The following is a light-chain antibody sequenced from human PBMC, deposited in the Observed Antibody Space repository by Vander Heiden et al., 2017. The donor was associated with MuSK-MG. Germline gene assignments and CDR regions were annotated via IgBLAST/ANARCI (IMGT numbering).Light chain of an antibody. CDR2: AAS. V-gene: IGKV1-39*01. J-gene: IGKJ2*01. Sequence: DIQMTQSPSSLSASVGDRVTITCRASQSISGYLNWYQQKPGKAPKLLIYAASSLRSGVPSRFSGSESGTDFTLTISRLQPEDFATYYCQQRDSPHYSFGQGTKMEIK. CDR1: QSISGY. CDR3: QQRDSPHYS.